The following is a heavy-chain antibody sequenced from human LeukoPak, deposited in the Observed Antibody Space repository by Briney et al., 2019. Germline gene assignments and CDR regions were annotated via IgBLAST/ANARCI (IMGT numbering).Heavy chain of an antibody. D-gene: IGHD5-24*01. CDR2: VYYSGNT. CDR1: GGSITSSSYY. V-gene: IGHV4-39*01. CDR3: ASLRGAWMATITDY. J-gene: IGHJ4*02. Sequence: SETLSLTCTVPGGSITSSSYYWGWIRQPPGKGLEWIGSVYYSGNTSYNSSRKSRVTISVDTSKNQFSLKLSSVPAADTAVYYCASLRGAWMATITDYWGQGTLVTVSS.